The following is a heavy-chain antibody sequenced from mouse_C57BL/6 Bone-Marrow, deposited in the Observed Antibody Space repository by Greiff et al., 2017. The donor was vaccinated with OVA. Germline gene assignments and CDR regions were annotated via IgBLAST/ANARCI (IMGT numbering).Heavy chain of an antibody. CDR3: ARRCTTVGGGAY. D-gene: IGHD1-1*01. J-gene: IGHJ3*01. V-gene: IGHV1-81*01. Sequence: QVQLKESGAELARPGASVKLSCKASGYTFTSYGISWVKQRTGQGLEWIGEIYPSSGNTYSNEKFSGQATLTADNSSSTAYMELRSLTSEDSAVYFCARRCTTVGGGAYWGQGTRVTVSA. CDR1: GYTFTSYG. CDR2: IYPSSGNT.